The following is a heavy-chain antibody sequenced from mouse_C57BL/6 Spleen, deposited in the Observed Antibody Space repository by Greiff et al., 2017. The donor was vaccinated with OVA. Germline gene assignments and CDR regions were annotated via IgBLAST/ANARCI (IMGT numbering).Heavy chain of an antibody. CDR2: ISNGGGST. D-gene: IGHD2-4*01. V-gene: IGHV5-12*01. CDR3: AGGLRRGYFDY. CDR1: GFTFSDYY. Sequence: DVQLVESGGGLVQPGGSLKLSCAASGFTFSDYYMYWVRQTPEKRLEWVAYISNGGGSTYYPDTVKGRFTISRDNAKNTLYLQMSRLKSEDTAMYYCAGGLRRGYFDYWGQGTTLTVSS. J-gene: IGHJ2*01.